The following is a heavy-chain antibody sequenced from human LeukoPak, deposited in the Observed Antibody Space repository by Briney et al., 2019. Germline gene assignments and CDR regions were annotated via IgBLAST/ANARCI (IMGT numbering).Heavy chain of an antibody. D-gene: IGHD6-19*01. CDR1: GFTFNSYW. Sequence: GGSLRLSCAASGFTFNSYWMTWVRQAPGKGLEWVADIKQDGSDKYYAGSVKGRFTISSDNAKNSLYLQMNSLRAEDTAVYFCARYNSAWKTDDYWGQGTLVTVSS. V-gene: IGHV3-7*03. J-gene: IGHJ4*02. CDR3: ARYNSAWKTDDY. CDR2: IKQDGSDK.